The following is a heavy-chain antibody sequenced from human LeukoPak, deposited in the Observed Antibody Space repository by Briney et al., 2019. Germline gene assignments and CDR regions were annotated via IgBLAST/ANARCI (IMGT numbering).Heavy chain of an antibody. D-gene: IGHD3-10*01. CDR1: GYTFTNYY. V-gene: IGHV1-46*01. J-gene: IGHJ6*02. Sequence: ASVKVSCKASGYTFTNYYMHWVRQAPGQGLEWMGIINPSGGSTSYAQKFQGRVTMTRDTSTSIVYMELSSLRSEDTAVYYCARDSYYGSGSYYNEHYGMDVWGQGTTVTVSS. CDR3: ARDSYYGSGSYYNEHYGMDV. CDR2: INPSGGST.